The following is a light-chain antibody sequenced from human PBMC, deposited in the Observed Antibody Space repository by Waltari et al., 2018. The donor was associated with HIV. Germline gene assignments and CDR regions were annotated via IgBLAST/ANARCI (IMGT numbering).Light chain of an antibody. J-gene: IGKJ1*01. V-gene: IGKV3-11*01. CDR1: QNIRNY. CDR3: QQRSNWPGT. Sequence: EIVLTQSPVTPSLSPGEGANLSCSASQNIRNYLGWYQQRSGQPPRLLIYDASTRATGIPARFTGSGSGTDFTLTIDSLEPEDFAMYYCQQRSNWPGTFGPGTRVDVK. CDR2: DAS.